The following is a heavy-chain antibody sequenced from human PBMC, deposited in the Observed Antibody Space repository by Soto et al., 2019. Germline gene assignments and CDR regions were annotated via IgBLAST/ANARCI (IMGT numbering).Heavy chain of an antibody. CDR1: GFTFDDYA. J-gene: IGHJ4*02. CDR3: AREDSSGYFQLEF. CDR2: INWNGGST. V-gene: IGHV3-20*04. D-gene: IGHD3-22*01. Sequence: PGGSLRLSCAASGFTFDDYAMIWVRQAPGKGLEWVSGINWNGGSTAYADSVKGRFTISRDNAKNSLYLQMSSLRAEDTALYYCAREDSSGYFQLEFWGQGTLVTVSS.